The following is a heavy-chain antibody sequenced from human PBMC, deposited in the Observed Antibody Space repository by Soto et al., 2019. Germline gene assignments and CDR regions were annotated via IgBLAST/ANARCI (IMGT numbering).Heavy chain of an antibody. D-gene: IGHD2-15*01. CDR1: GGSVSTYW. V-gene: IGHV4-59*02. J-gene: IGHJ4*02. CDR2: IYYSGST. Sequence: SETLSLTCTVSGGSVSTYWWSWIRQPPRKGLEWIGYIYYSGSTNYNPSLKSRVTISVDTSKNQFSLKLTSVTAADTAVYYCARSRGSTRSFDYWGQGTLVTVSS. CDR3: ARSRGSTRSFDY.